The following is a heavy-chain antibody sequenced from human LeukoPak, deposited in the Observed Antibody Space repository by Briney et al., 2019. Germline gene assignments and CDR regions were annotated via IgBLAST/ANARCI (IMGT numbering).Heavy chain of an antibody. CDR3: ARGGVHSPYDY. CDR1: GFTFSDHY. D-gene: IGHD2-8*02. V-gene: IGHV3-72*01. J-gene: IGHJ4*02. CDR2: IRNKAKSYRT. Sequence: PGGSLRLSCAASGFTFSDHYMDWVRQAPGKGLEWVGRIRNKAKSYRTEYAASVRGRFTLSRDDSKNSLFLQMNSLNTEDTAVYYCARGGVHSPYDYWGQGTVVTVSS.